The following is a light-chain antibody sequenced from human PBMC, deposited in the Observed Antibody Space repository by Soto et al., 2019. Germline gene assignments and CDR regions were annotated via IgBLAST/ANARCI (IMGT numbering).Light chain of an antibody. J-gene: IGLJ1*01. CDR2: DVT. CDR1: SSDVGGYNY. Sequence: CALTQPASVSGSAGQSITISCTGTSSDVGGYNYVSWYQQQPGKAPKFMIYDVTNRPSGVSNRFSGSKSGNTASLTISGLQAEDEADYYCCSYTTSNTRQIVFGTGTKVTVL. V-gene: IGLV2-14*01. CDR3: CSYTTSNTRQIV.